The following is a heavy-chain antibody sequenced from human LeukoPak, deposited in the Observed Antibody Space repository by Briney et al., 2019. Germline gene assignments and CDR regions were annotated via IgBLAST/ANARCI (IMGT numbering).Heavy chain of an antibody. CDR2: IYYSGST. J-gene: IGHJ3*02. Sequence: SETLSLTCTVSGGSITNYYWNWIRQPPGKGLEWIGYIYYSGSTNYNPSLKSRVTISLDTSKDQFSLRLTSVSAADTAVYYCAVGGVYLRGGAEAFDIWGQGTMVTVSS. D-gene: IGHD3-10*01. CDR1: GGSITNYY. V-gene: IGHV4-59*01. CDR3: AVGGVYLRGGAEAFDI.